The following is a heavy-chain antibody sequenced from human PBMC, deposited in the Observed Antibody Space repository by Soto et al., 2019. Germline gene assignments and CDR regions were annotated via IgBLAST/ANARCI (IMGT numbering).Heavy chain of an antibody. J-gene: IGHJ6*02. D-gene: IGHD2-2*02. CDR3: ARNEAECSRTSPYTLPYYYYYGLDL. V-gene: IGHV1-2*04. Sequence: GASVKVSCKASGYTFTGYYMHWVRQAPGQGLEWMGWINPNSGGTNYAQKFQGWVTMTRDTSISTAYMELSRLRSDDTAVYYCARNEAECSRTSPYTLPYYYYYGLDLWGQGTTVTVSS. CDR1: GYTFTGYY. CDR2: INPNSGGT.